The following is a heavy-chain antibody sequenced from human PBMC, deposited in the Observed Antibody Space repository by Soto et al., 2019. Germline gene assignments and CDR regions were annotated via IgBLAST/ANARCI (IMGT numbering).Heavy chain of an antibody. V-gene: IGHV3-23*01. D-gene: IGHD3-22*01. CDR1: GFTFSSYG. J-gene: IGHJ4*02. Sequence: GGSLRLSCAASGFTFSSYGMSWVRQAPGKGLEWVSAISGSGGSTYYADSVKGRFTISRDNSKDTLYLQMNSLRAEDTAVYYFAKDIGSGYHFDYWGQGPRITVSS. CDR3: AKDIGSGYHFDY. CDR2: ISGSGGST.